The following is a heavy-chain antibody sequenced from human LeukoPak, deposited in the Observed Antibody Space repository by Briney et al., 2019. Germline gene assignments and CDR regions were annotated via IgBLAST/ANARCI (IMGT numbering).Heavy chain of an antibody. Sequence: QTLSLTCTVSGGSISSGGYYWSWIRQPPGKGLEWIGYIYHSGSTYYNPSLKSRVTISVDRSKNQFSLKLSSVTAADTAVYYCARNYGDYAVGAFDIWGQGTMVTVSS. D-gene: IGHD4-17*01. J-gene: IGHJ3*02. CDR3: ARNYGDYAVGAFDI. V-gene: IGHV4-30-2*01. CDR2: IYHSGST. CDR1: GGSISSGGYY.